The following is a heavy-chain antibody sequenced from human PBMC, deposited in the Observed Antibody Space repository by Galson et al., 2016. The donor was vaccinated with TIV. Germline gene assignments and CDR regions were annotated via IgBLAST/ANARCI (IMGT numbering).Heavy chain of an antibody. CDR1: GFTFDAYD. Sequence: SLRLSCAASGFTFDAYDMNWVRQAPGKGLEWVSGINWNGGSTGYADSVKGRLTISRDNAKNSLYLQMNSLRAEDTALYHCARLRSCGGDCYYFDYWGQGTLVTVSS. V-gene: IGHV3-20*01. CDR2: INWNGGST. J-gene: IGHJ4*02. CDR3: ARLRSCGGDCYYFDY. D-gene: IGHD2-21*02.